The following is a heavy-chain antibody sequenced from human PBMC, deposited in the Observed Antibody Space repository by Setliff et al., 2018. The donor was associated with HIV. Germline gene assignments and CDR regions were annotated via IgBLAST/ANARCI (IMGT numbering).Heavy chain of an antibody. V-gene: IGHV4-39*01. Sequence: SETLSLTCTVSGGSISSSSNYYWGWIRQPPGKGLEWIGSIYYSGSTYYNPSLKSRVTISMDTSKNQFSLKLISVAAADTAVYCCARLSVQWLIIYWGQGTLVTVSS. CDR2: IYYSGST. J-gene: IGHJ4*02. CDR1: GGSISSSSNYY. CDR3: ARLSVQWLIIY. D-gene: IGHD6-19*01.